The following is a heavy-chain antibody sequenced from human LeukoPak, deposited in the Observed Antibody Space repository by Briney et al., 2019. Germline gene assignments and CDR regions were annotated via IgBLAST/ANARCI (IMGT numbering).Heavy chain of an antibody. Sequence: LPGGSLRLSCEASGFTFDMYTMHWVRQAPGKGLEWVSAISGSGGSTYYADSVKGRFTISRDNFKNTLYLQMNSLRAEDTAVYYCAKVPDYDIPLWFDPWGQGTLVTVSS. CDR2: ISGSGGST. CDR3: AKVPDYDIPLWFDP. V-gene: IGHV3-23*01. CDR1: GFTFDMYT. J-gene: IGHJ5*02. D-gene: IGHD3-9*01.